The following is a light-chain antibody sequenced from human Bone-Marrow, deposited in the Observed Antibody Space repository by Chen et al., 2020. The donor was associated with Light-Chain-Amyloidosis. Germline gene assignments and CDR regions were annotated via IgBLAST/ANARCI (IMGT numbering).Light chain of an antibody. CDR3: QQYYTTPYT. Sequence: DIVMTQSPDSLAVSLGERATINCKSSQSVLYSPNTKNSLAWYQQKPGQPPKLLIALASTREPGVPDRFSGSGSRTDFVLTINSLQAEDVAVYYCQQYYTTPYTFGQGTKLEIK. CDR2: LAS. CDR1: QSVLYSPNTKNS. V-gene: IGKV4-1*01. J-gene: IGKJ2*01.